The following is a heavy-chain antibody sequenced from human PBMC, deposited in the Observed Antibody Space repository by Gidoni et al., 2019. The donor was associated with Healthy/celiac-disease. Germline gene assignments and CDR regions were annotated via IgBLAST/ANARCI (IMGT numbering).Heavy chain of an antibody. CDR1: GGAFSGYY. V-gene: IGHV4-34*01. J-gene: IGHJ6*02. CDR3: ARGWFSSSWRHYYYYYGMDV. D-gene: IGHD6-13*01. CDR2: INHSGRT. Sequence: QVQLQQWGAGLLKPSEPLSLTCAVYGGAFSGYYWSWIRQPPGKGLEWIGEINHSGRTNYNPSLKSRVTISVDTSKNQFSLKLSSVTAADTAVYYCARGWFSSSWRHYYYYYGMDVWGQGTTVTVSS.